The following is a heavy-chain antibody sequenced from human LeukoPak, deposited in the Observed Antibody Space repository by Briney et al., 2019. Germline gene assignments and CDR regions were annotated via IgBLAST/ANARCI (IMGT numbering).Heavy chain of an antibody. Sequence: GGSLRLSCAASAFNFSRYWMYWVRQAPGKGLGWVSRINSDGSTTSYAESVEGRFTISRDNAKNTLYLQMNGLRAEDTAVYYCARDPTGLHYFDSWGQGSLVTVSS. CDR3: ARDPTGLHYFDS. CDR1: AFNFSRYW. V-gene: IGHV3-74*01. D-gene: IGHD1-1*01. J-gene: IGHJ4*02. CDR2: INSDGSTT.